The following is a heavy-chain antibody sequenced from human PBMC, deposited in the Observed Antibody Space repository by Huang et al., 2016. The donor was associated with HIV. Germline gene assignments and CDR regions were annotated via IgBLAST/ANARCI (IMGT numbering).Heavy chain of an antibody. CDR3: AKEGDTGAALGY. Sequence: EVQLVESGGGLIQPGGSLSLSCAASGFTVSTNYMTWVRQAPGKGLEWVSLIYSGGTTYYADSVKGRFTISRDDSENTLYLHMTSLRAGDTAVYYCAKEGDTGAALGYWGQGTLVTVS. CDR1: GFTVSTNY. J-gene: IGHJ4*02. D-gene: IGHD2-8*02. CDR2: IYSGGTT. V-gene: IGHV3-53*01.